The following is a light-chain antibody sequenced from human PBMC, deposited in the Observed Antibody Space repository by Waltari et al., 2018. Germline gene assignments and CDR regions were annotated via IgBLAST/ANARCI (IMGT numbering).Light chain of an antibody. V-gene: IGLV2-14*03. CDR1: SSDVGGYTH. CDR2: DVT. J-gene: IGLJ2*01. CDR3: SSYTSSSALV. Sequence: SALPQSASVSGSPGQSITICCTGTSSDVGGYTHVSWYQQHPGKAPKLMIYDVTNRPSGVSNRFSGSKSGNTASLTISGLQAEDEADYYCSSYTSSSALVFGGGTKLTVL.